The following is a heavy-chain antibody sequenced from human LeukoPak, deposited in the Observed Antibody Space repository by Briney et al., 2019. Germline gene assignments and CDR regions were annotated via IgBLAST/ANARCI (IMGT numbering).Heavy chain of an antibody. V-gene: IGHV3-23*01. J-gene: IGHJ4*02. CDR1: GFTFSSYG. Sequence: GGSLRLSCAASGFTFSSYGMSWVRQAPGKGLEWVSVISGSGGSTYSADSVKGRFTISRDNSKNTLYLQMNSLRAEDTAVYYCARERAGIWDSSDYWGQGTLVTVSS. CDR2: ISGSGGST. D-gene: IGHD3-10*01. CDR3: ARERAGIWDSSDY.